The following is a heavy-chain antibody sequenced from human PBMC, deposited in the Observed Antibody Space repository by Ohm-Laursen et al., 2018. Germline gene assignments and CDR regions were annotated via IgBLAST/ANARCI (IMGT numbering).Heavy chain of an antibody. Sequence: TLSLTCAVSGYSISSGYYWGWIRQPPGKGLEWIGTIYHSGTTYYNPSLKSRVTISVDTSKNKFSLNLSSVTAADTALYYCARVMRMLGDYVKYFDHWGQGTLVTVSS. J-gene: IGHJ4*02. V-gene: IGHV4-38-2*01. CDR2: IYHSGTT. CDR1: GYSISSGYY. CDR3: ARVMRMLGDYVKYFDH. D-gene: IGHD4-17*01.